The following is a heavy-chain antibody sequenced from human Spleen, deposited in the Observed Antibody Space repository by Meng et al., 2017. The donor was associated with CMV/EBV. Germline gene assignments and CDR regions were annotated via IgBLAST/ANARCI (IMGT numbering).Heavy chain of an antibody. CDR2: ISGSGGST. D-gene: IGHD2-15*01. CDR3: AKAVPSYCSGGTCYSDFFYYYGMDV. Sequence: GGSLRLSCAASGFTFSNYAMNWVRQAPGKGLGWVSTISGSGGSTYYADSVKGRFTISRDNSKNTLYLQMNSLRAEDTAVYYCAKAVPSYCSGGTCYSDFFYYYGMDVWGQGTTVTVSS. CDR1: GFTFSNYA. J-gene: IGHJ6*02. V-gene: IGHV3-23*01.